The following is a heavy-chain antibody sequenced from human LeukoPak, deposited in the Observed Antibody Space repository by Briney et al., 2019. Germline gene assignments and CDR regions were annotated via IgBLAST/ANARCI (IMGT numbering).Heavy chain of an antibody. V-gene: IGHV1-69*06. Sequence: ASVKVSCKASGGTFSSYAISWVRQAPGQGLEWMGGIIPIFGTANYAQKFQGRVTITADKSTSTAYMELSSLRVEDMAIYYCARDGETATPWALDLWSQGTMVTVSS. D-gene: IGHD5-24*01. CDR1: GGTFSSYA. CDR2: IIPIFGTA. J-gene: IGHJ3*01. CDR3: ARDGETATPWALDL.